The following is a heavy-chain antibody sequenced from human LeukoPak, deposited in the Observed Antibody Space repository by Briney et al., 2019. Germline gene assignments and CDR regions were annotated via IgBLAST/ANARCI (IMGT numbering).Heavy chain of an antibody. CDR3: AKEGLSSSWLDY. V-gene: IGHV3-7*03. CDR1: GFTSSNNW. Sequence: GGSLRLSCAASGFTSSNNWMTWVRQAPGKGLEWVASVKKDASEKYYVDSVKGRFTISRDNAKNSLYLQMNSLRAEDTALYYCAKEGLSSSWLDYWGQGTLVTVSS. J-gene: IGHJ4*02. CDR2: VKKDASEK. D-gene: IGHD6-13*01.